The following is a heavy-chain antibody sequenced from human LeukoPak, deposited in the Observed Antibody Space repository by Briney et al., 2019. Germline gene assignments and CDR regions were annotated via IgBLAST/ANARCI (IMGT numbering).Heavy chain of an antibody. D-gene: IGHD2-2*01. CDR3: AKGCSSTSCQIENWFDP. CDR1: GFTFDDYA. CDR2: ISWDSGSI. V-gene: IGHV3-9*01. Sequence: GGSLRLSCAASGFTFDDYAMHWVRQAPGKGLEWVSGISWDSGSIGYADSVKGRFTISRDNAKNSLYLQMNSLRAEDTALYYCAKGCSSTSCQIENWFDPWGQGTLVTVSS. J-gene: IGHJ5*02.